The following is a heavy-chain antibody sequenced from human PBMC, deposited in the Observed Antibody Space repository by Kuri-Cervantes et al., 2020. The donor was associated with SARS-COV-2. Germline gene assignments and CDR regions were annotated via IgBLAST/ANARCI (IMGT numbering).Heavy chain of an antibody. CDR3: ARDTYYDISTGYSPLGFDP. Sequence: SETLSLTCTVSGGSISSYYWSWIRQPAGKGLEWIGRIYTSGSTNYNPSLKSRVTMSVDTSKNQFSLKLSSVTAADTAVYYCARDTYYDISTGYSPLGFDPWGQGTLVTVSS. V-gene: IGHV4-4*07. CDR2: IYTSGST. CDR1: GGSISSYY. D-gene: IGHD3-9*01. J-gene: IGHJ5*02.